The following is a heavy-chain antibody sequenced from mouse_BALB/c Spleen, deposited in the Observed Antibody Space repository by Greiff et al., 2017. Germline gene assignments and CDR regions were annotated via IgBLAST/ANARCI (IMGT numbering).Heavy chain of an antibody. V-gene: IGHV7-1*02. Sequence: EVNVVESGGGLVQPGGSLRLSCATSGFTFSDFYMEWVRQPPGKRLEWIAASRNKANDYTTEYSASVKGRFIVSRDTSHSILYLQMNALRAEDTAIYYCAIDGGDYYGYFDYWGQGTTLTVSS. CDR3: AIDGGDYYGYFDY. J-gene: IGHJ2*01. CDR1: GFTFSDFY. D-gene: IGHD1-1*01. CDR2: SRNKANDYTT.